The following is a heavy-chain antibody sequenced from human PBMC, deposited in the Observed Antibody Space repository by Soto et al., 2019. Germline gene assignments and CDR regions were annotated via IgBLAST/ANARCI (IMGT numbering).Heavy chain of an antibody. V-gene: IGHV4-59*01. CDR1: GGSIDYYY. D-gene: IGHD2-8*02. CDR2: VDSSGAT. J-gene: IGHJ4*02. Sequence: QVQLQESGTGLVKPSETLSLTCSVSGGSIDYYYWSWIRQPPGKGLEWIPYVDSSGATNYNPSLQSRATISVDTSKDQFSLKLSSVTAADTAVYYCARDRGPYTGFFDYWGQGTLVTVSS. CDR3: ARDRGPYTGFFDY.